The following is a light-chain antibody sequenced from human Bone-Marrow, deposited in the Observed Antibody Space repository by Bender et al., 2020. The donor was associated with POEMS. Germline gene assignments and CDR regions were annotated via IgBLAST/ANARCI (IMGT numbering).Light chain of an antibody. V-gene: IGLV2-14*02. CDR3: QSYDNSLGGWV. Sequence: QSALTQPASVSGSPRQSITISCTGTSSDVGSYNLVSWYQQHPGKAPKLMIYEVHYRPSGVSDRFWGSKSGNAASLTISGLQAEDEADYYCQSYDNSLGGWVFGGGTKLTVL. CDR2: EVH. CDR1: SSDVGSYNL. J-gene: IGLJ3*02.